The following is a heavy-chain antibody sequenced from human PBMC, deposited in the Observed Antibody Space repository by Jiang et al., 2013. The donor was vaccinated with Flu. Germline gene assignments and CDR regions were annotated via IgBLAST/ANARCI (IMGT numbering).Heavy chain of an antibody. D-gene: IGHD3-10*01. Sequence: GSGLVKPSETLSLTCTVSGYSISSGYSWGWIRQPPGKGLEWIGSIYHSGSTYYNPSLKSRVTISVDTSKNQFSLKLWSVTAADTAVYYCAREGRHAGSSEKGTGVDNWGQGILVTVSS. CDR1: GYSISSGYS. V-gene: IGHV4-38-2*02. CDR2: IYHSGST. J-gene: IGHJ4*02. CDR3: AREGRHAGSSEKGTGVDN.